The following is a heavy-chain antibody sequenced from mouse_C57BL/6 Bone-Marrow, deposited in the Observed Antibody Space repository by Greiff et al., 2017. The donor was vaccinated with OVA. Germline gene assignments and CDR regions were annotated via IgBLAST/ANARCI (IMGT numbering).Heavy chain of an antibody. CDR1: GFTFSDYG. D-gene: IGHD1-1*01. CDR2: ISNLAYSI. CDR3: AKHDYYGTWFAY. V-gene: IGHV5-15*01. Sequence: EVKLVESGGGLVQPGGSLKLSCAASGFTFSDYGMAWVRQAPRKGPEWVAFISNLAYSIYYADTVTGRFTISRENAKNTLYREMSSLRSEDTAMYYCAKHDYYGTWFAYWGQGTLVTVSA. J-gene: IGHJ3*01.